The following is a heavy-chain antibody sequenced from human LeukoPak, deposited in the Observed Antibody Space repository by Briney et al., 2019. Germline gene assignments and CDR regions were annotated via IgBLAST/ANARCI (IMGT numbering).Heavy chain of an antibody. Sequence: AXXKVSCKASVYTFTSYGISWVRQGPGQGREWMGWISAYNGNTNYAQKLQGRVTMTTYTSTSTAYMELRSLRSDDTAVYYCARVGSSSWYGDYWGQGTLVTVSS. CDR3: ARVGSSSWYGDY. J-gene: IGHJ4*02. V-gene: IGHV1-18*01. CDR1: VYTFTSYG. D-gene: IGHD6-13*01. CDR2: ISAYNGNT.